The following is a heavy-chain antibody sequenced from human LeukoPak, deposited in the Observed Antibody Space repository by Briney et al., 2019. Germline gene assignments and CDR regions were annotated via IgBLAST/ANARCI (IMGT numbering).Heavy chain of an antibody. D-gene: IGHD1-26*01. CDR1: GYTFTGHY. J-gene: IGHJ5*02. CDR2: INPNTGGT. CDR3: ARRFKQDVLGTTMGWFDP. Sequence: ASVKVSCKASGYTFTGHYIHWVRQAPGQGLEWMGWINPNTGGTNYAQKFQGRVTMTRDTSISTAYMELSRLRSDDTAVYYCARRFKQDVLGTTMGWFDPWGQGTLITVSS. V-gene: IGHV1-2*02.